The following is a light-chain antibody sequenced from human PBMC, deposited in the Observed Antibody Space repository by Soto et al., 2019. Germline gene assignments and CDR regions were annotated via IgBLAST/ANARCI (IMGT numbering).Light chain of an antibody. V-gene: IGKV3-15*01. CDR1: PWIGYT. CDR2: DTS. Sequence: MRPSPSTLSVSPGEVATLSCRASPWIGYTLAWYQHKPVQTPRLLIYDTSTRAPGVPTTFSGSSSGAEFSLPISSPPSEDCGVYYCKNYNKWRLNFGGGKKVDIK. J-gene: IGKJ4*01. CDR3: KNYNKWRLN.